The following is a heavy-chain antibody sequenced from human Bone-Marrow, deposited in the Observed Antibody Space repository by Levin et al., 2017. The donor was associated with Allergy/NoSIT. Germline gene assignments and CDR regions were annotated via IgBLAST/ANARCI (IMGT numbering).Heavy chain of an antibody. CDR1: GHTITELS. Sequence: GASVKVSCKVSGHTITELSVHWVRQAPGKGLEWMGGFDPDDDETIYAQKFEVRVTMTEDTSSDTAYMELNSLGSDDTAVYYCATGYPGTALVVGSMYYWGQGTLVTVSS. J-gene: IGHJ4*02. D-gene: IGHD1/OR15-1a*01. CDR2: FDPDDDET. V-gene: IGHV1-24*01. CDR3: ATGYPGTALVVGSMYY.